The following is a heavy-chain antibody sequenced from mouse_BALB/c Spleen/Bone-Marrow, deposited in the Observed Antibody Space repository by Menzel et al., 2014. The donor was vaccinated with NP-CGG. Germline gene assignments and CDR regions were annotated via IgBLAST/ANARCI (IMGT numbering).Heavy chain of an antibody. V-gene: IGHV3-2*02. CDR1: GYSITSDYA. Sequence: VQLKQSGPGLVKPSQSLSLTCTVTGYSITSDYAWNWIRQFPGNKLEWMGYISYSGSTSFNPSLKSRISITRDTSKNQFFLRLNSVTTEDTATYYCARDYYGSSSYWYFDVWGAGTMVTVSS. CDR3: ARDYYGSSSYWYFDV. CDR2: ISYSGST. D-gene: IGHD1-1*01. J-gene: IGHJ1*01.